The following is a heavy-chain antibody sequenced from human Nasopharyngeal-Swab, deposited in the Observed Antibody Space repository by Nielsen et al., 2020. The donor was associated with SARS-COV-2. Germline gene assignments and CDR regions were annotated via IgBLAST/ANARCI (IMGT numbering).Heavy chain of an antibody. V-gene: IGHV4-59*01. D-gene: IGHD5-18*01. CDR3: ARDRGYSYGYEFDY. Sequence: WIRQPPGKGLEWIGYIYYSGSTNYNPSLKCRVTISVDTSKNQFSLKLSSVTAADTAVYYCARDRGYSYGYEFDYWGQGTLVTVSS. CDR2: IYYSGST. J-gene: IGHJ4*02.